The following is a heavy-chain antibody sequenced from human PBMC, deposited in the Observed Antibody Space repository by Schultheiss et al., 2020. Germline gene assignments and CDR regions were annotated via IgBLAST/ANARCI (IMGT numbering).Heavy chain of an antibody. J-gene: IGHJ3*02. D-gene: IGHD3-10*01. CDR2: IYPGDSDT. CDR3: ARRITMVRADAFDI. CDR1: GYSFPTYW. V-gene: IGHV5-51*01. Sequence: GESLKISCKGSGYSFPTYWIGWVRQMPGKGLGWMGIIYPGDSDTRYSPSFQGQVTISADKSISTAYLQWSSLKASDTAMYYCARRITMVRADAFDIWGKGTMVNVSS.